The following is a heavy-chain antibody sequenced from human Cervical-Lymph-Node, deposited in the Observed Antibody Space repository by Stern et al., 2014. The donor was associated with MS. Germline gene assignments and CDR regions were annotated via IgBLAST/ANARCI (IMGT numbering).Heavy chain of an antibody. CDR3: ARDQRGITIFGVVTDYYYLGMDV. V-gene: IGHV1-2*02. J-gene: IGHJ6*02. D-gene: IGHD3-3*01. Sequence: VQLVESGAEVKKPGASVKVSCKTSGYIFTGYYIHWVRQAPGQGLEWMAWINPNTGGTKYAQKFQVQVTMSRDTSISTAYVELSSLTSDDTAVYYCARDQRGITIFGVVTDYYYLGMDVWGQGTTVTVSS. CDR1: GYIFTGYY. CDR2: INPNTGGT.